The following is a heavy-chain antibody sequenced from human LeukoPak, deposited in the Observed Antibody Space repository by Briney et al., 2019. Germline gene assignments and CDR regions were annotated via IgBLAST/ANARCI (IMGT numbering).Heavy chain of an antibody. Sequence: PSETLSLTCTVSGGPISTSNYYWGWIRQPPGKGLEWIGNIFYSGSTYYSPSVKSRVTISLDTSRNQFSLKLSSVTAADTAVYYCARENGVGENIDYWGQGTLVTVSS. D-gene: IGHD1-1*01. J-gene: IGHJ4*02. CDR2: IFYSGST. CDR3: ARENGVGENIDY. CDR1: GGPISTSNYY. V-gene: IGHV4-39*07.